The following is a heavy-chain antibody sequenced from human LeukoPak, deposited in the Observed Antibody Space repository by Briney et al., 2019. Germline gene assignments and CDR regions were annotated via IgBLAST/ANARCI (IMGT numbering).Heavy chain of an antibody. J-gene: IGHJ6*03. V-gene: IGHV3-74*01. CDR1: GFTFSSYW. Sequence: GGSLRLSCAATGFTFSSYWMHWVRQAPGKGLVWVSRINSDGSSTSYADSVKGRFTISRDNAKNTLYLQMNSLRAEDTAVYYCARHGEFTWGYMDVWGKGTTVTISS. CDR3: ARHGEFTWGYMDV. CDR2: INSDGSST. D-gene: IGHD3-10*01.